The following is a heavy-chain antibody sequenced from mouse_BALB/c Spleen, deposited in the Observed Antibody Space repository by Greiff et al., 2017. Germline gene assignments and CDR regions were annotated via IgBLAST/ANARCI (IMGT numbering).Heavy chain of an antibody. D-gene: IGHD2-4*01. CDR2: IAPGSGST. CDR1: GYTFTSYW. CDR3: ARADDYGVFAY. J-gene: IGHJ3*01. V-gene: IGHV1S41*01. Sequence: DLVKPGASVKLSCKASGYTFTSYWINWIKQRPGQGLEWIGRIAPGSGSTYYNEMFKGKATLTVDTSSSTAYIQLSSLSSEDSAVYFCARADDYGVFAYWGQGTLVTVSA.